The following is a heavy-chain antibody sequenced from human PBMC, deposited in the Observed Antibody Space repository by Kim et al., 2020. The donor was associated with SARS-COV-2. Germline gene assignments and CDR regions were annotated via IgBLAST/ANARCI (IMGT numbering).Heavy chain of an antibody. CDR1: GGSFSGYY. CDR3: ARGMYSSAWATNYGMDV. J-gene: IGHJ6*01. D-gene: IGHD6-19*01. V-gene: IGHV4-34*01. Sequence: SETLSLTCAVYGGSFSGYYWSWIRQPPGKGLEWIGEINHSEGTKYNPSLKSRVTISEDTSKSQFSLKLSSVAAADTAVYYCARGMYSSAWATNYGMDVWG. CDR2: INHSEGT.